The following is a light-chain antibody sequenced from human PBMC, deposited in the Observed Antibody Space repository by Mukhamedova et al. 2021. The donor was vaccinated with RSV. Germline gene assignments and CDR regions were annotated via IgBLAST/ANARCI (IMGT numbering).Light chain of an antibody. CDR2: DAS. J-gene: IGKJ2*01. Sequence: WYQRRVHGKAPKLLIYDASNLQTGVPSRFSGSGSGTDFTLTISSLQHEDIATYYCQQYDYLPYTFGQGTKLEIK. V-gene: IGKV1-33*01. CDR3: QQYDYLPYT.